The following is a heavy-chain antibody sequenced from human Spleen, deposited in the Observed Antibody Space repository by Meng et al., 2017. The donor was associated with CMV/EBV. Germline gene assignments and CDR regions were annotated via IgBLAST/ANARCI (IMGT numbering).Heavy chain of an antibody. CDR2: IYSGGST. D-gene: IGHD3-22*01. V-gene: IGHV3-53*01. Sequence: GESLKISCAASGFTVSSNYMSWVRQAPGKGLEWVSVIYSGGSTYYADSVKGRLTISRDNSKNTLYLRMDSLRAEDTAVYYCAKGQFFYESGGYLILDSWGQGALVTVSS. J-gene: IGHJ4*02. CDR1: GFTVSSNY. CDR3: AKGQFFYESGGYLILDS.